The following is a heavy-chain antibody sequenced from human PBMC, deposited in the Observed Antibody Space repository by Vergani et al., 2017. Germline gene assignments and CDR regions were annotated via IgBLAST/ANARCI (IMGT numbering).Heavy chain of an antibody. D-gene: IGHD3-22*01. CDR1: GFTFSSYA. J-gene: IGHJ5*02. Sequence: VQLLESGGGLVQPGGSLRLSCAASGFTFSSYAMSWVRQAPGKGLEWVAVISYDGSNKYYADSVKGRFTISRDNSKNTLYLQMNSLRAEDTAVYYCARDRAPWYYVSSVNEFDPWGQGTLVTVSS. CDR2: ISYDGSNK. V-gene: IGHV3-30*01. CDR3: ARDRAPWYYVSSVNEFDP.